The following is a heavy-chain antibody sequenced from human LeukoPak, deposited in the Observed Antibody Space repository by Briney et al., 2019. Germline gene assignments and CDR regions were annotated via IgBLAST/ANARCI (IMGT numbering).Heavy chain of an antibody. Sequence: PSETLSLTCTVSGGSISSGSYYWGWIRQPPGKGLEWIGSIYYSGSTYYNPSLKSRVTISVDTSKNQFSLKLSSVTAADTAVYYCASRSMVRGVLDYWGQGTLVTVSS. CDR1: GGSISSGSYY. CDR2: IYYSGST. CDR3: ASRSMVRGVLDY. J-gene: IGHJ4*02. D-gene: IGHD3-10*01. V-gene: IGHV4-39*01.